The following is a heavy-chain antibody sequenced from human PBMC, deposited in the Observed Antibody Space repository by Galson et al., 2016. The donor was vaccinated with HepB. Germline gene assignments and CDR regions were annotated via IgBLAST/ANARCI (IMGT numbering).Heavy chain of an antibody. D-gene: IGHD1-1*01. V-gene: IGHV3-7*03. J-gene: IGHJ4*02. CDR2: IKEDGSAK. CDR3: ARVGRIGSTYVHFDY. Sequence: SLRLSCAASGFAFDSYWMMWVRQAPGKGLEWVANIKEDGSAKYYVDSVKGRFTISRDNAKNSLYLQMNSLRVEDTAVYFCARVGRIGSTYVHFDYWGQGTLVTVSS. CDR1: GFAFDSYW.